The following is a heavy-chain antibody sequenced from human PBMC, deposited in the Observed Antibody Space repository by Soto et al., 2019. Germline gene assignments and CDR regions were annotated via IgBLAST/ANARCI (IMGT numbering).Heavy chain of an antibody. CDR2: ISGNGGST. D-gene: IGHD3-3*01. Sequence: LRLSCAASCFTFNSYAMTWVRQAPGKGLEWVSTISGNGGSTCVADSVKGRFTLSRDNSKNTLYLQMNSLRAEDTAVYYCAKGKAHTMFGVDTLFDYWGQGTLVTVSS. J-gene: IGHJ4*02. CDR3: AKGKAHTMFGVDTLFDY. CDR1: CFTFNSYA. V-gene: IGHV3-23*01.